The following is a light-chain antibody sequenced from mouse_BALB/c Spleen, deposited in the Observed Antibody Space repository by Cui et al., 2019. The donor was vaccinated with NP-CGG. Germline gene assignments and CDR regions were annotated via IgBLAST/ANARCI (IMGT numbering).Light chain of an antibody. Sequence: QAVVTQESAFTTSPGETVTLTCRSSTGAVTTTNYANWVQEKPDHLFTGLIGGTNNRAPVIPARFSSSLIGDKAALTITGAQTEDEAVYFCALWYSNHWVFGGGTKLTVL. CDR3: ALWYSNHWV. CDR2: GTN. CDR1: TGAVTTTNY. V-gene: IGLV1*01. J-gene: IGLJ1*01.